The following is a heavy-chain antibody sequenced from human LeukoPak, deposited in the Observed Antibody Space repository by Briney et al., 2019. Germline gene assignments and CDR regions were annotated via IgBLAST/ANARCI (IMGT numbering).Heavy chain of an antibody. CDR2: IYYSGST. D-gene: IGHD3-22*01. CDR1: GGSISSYY. J-gene: IGHJ6*02. V-gene: IGHV4-59*08. CDR3: ARLGYSTYDYYYYGMDV. Sequence: SEALSPTCTVSGGSISSYYWSWIRQPPGKGLEWIGYIYYSGSTNYNPSLKSRVTISVDTSKNQFSLKLSSVTAADTAVYYCARLGYSTYDYYYYGMDVWGQGTTVTVSS.